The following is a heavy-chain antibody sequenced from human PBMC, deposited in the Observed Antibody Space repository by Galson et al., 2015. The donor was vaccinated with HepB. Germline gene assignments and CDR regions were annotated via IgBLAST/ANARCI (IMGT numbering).Heavy chain of an antibody. J-gene: IGHJ3*02. D-gene: IGHD3-10*01. CDR2: ISYDGSNK. Sequence: SLRLSCAASGFTFSSYGMHWVRQAPGKGLEWVAVISYDGSNKYYADSVKGRFTISRDNSKNTLYLQMNSLRAEDTAVYYCAKDRLLWFGEYAFDIWGQGTMVTVSS. V-gene: IGHV3-30*18. CDR3: AKDRLLWFGEYAFDI. CDR1: GFTFSSYG.